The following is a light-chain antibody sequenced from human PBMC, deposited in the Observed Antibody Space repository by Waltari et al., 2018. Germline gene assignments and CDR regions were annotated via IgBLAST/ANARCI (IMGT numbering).Light chain of an antibody. CDR3: LQAPIA. Sequence: DVMLTQSPLFLPVTLGQPASISCRSTQSLENTDGNTYLDWFLQRPGQSPRRLIYKVSERDSVVPDRFSGSGSGTNCTLKIRRVEAEDVGVYYCLQAPIAFGPGTRVDIK. CDR2: KVS. J-gene: IGKJ3*01. CDR1: QSLENTDGNTY. V-gene: IGKV2-30*01.